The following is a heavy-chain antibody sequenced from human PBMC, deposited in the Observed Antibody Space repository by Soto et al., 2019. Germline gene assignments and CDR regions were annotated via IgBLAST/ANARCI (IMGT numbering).Heavy chain of an antibody. D-gene: IGHD2-15*01. Sequence: PSETLSLTCAVSGGSISIGGYSWSCIRQPPGKGLEWIGYIYHSGSTYYNPSLKSRVTISVDRSKNQFSLQLSSVTAADTAVYYCARLQYTVVTALDIWGQGTMVTVSS. V-gene: IGHV4-30-2*01. CDR2: IYHSGST. CDR1: GGSISIGGYS. CDR3: ARLQYTVVTALDI. J-gene: IGHJ3*02.